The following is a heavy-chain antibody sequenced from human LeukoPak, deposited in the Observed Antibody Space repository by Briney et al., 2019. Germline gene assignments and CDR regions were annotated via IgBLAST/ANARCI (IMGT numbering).Heavy chain of an antibody. Sequence: SETLSLTCAVYGGSFSGYYWSWIRQSPGKGLEWIGEINHSGSTNYNPSLKSRVTMSVDTSKNQFSLKLSSVTAADTAVYYCVRITIFGVVLYWGQGTLVTVYS. CDR1: GGSFSGYY. J-gene: IGHJ4*02. CDR3: VRITIFGVVLY. V-gene: IGHV4-34*01. D-gene: IGHD3-3*01. CDR2: INHSGST.